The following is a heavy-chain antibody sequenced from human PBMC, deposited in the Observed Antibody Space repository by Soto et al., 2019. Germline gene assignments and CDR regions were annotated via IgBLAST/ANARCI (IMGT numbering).Heavy chain of an antibody. D-gene: IGHD5-12*01. CDR1: GFTFSSYS. Sequence: EVQLVESGGGLVKPGGSLRLSCAASGFTFSSYSMNWVRQAPGKGLEWVSSISSSSSYIYYADSVKGRFTISRDNAKNSLYLQMNSLRDGDTTVYYCASFLSGLRRGHSGYGIHDYWGQGSLVTVSS. V-gene: IGHV3-21*01. J-gene: IGHJ4*02. CDR3: ASFLSGLRRGHSGYGIHDY. CDR2: ISSSSSYI.